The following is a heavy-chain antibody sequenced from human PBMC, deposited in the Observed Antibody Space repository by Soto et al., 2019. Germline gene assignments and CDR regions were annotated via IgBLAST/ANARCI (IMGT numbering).Heavy chain of an antibody. V-gene: IGHV3-30*18. CDR3: AQDQGCSGGSCYPWYFDY. J-gene: IGHJ4*02. CDR2: ISYDGSNK. Sequence: QVQLVESGGGVVEPGRSLRLSCAASGFTFSSYGMHWVRQAPGKGLEWVAVISYDGSNKYYADSVKGRFTISRDNSKNTLYLQMNSLRAEDTAVYYCAQDQGCSGGSCYPWYFDYWGQGTLVTVSS. CDR1: GFTFSSYG. D-gene: IGHD2-15*01.